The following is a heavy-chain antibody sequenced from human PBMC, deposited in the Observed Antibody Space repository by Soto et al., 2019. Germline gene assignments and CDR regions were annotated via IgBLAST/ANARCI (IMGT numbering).Heavy chain of an antibody. Sequence: QVQLVQSGGEVKKPGSSVKVSCMASGGTFSSYAISWVRQAPGQGLEWMGGIIPLFGTANYAQKFQGRVTITADESTSTAYMQLSSLRSEDTAAYYCARDSGGTTVAFGRDVWGQGTTVTVSS. CDR1: GGTFSSYA. V-gene: IGHV1-69*01. CDR2: IIPLFGTA. D-gene: IGHD4-17*01. J-gene: IGHJ6*02. CDR3: ARDSGGTTVAFGRDV.